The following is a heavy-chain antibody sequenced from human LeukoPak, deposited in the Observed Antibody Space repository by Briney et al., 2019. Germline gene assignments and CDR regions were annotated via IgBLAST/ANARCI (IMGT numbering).Heavy chain of an antibody. Sequence: SQTLSLTCTVSGXSISSANYYWSWIRQHPGKGLEWVGYIYYTGSTQYNPSLKSRVTISVDTSKNQFSLKLSSVTAADTAVYYCARVGRLSTTIPFDYWGQGTLVTVSS. CDR3: ARVGRLSTTIPFDY. J-gene: IGHJ4*02. CDR2: IYYTGST. V-gene: IGHV4-31*03. D-gene: IGHD2/OR15-2a*01. CDR1: GXSISSANYY.